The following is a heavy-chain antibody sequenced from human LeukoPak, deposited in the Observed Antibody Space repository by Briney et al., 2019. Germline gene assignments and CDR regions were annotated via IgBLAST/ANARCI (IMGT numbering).Heavy chain of an antibody. CDR3: ARDLSGSSSFGY. V-gene: IGHV4-61*01. CDR1: GGSVSSGSYY. D-gene: IGHD6-6*01. Sequence: PSETLSLTCTDSGGSVSSGSYYWSWIRQPPGKGLEWIGYIYYSGSTNYNPSLKSRVTILVDTSKNQFSLKLSSVTAADTAVYYCARDLSGSSSFGYWGQGTLVTVSS. J-gene: IGHJ4*02. CDR2: IYYSGST.